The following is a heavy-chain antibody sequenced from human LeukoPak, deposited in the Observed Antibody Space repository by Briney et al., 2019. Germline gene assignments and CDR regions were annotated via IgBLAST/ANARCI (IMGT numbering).Heavy chain of an antibody. CDR3: AKGGGSGSYYNLN. CDR1: GGSFSGYY. J-gene: IGHJ4*02. Sequence: PSETLSLTCPVYGGSFSGYYWGWIRQPPGKGLEWVGEINRGGSTNYNPSLKSRVTISVDTSKNQSSLKLSSVTAADTAVYYCAKGGGSGSYYNLNWGQGTLVTVSS. V-gene: IGHV4-34*01. CDR2: INRGGST. D-gene: IGHD3-10*01.